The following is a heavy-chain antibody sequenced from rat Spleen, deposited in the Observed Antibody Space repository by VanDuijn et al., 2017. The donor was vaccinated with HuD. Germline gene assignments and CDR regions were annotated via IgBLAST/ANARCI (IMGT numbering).Heavy chain of an antibody. CDR1: GFTFSDYA. CDR3: ARGTRYWYFDF. Sequence: EVQLVESGGGLVQPGRSLKFSCAASGFTFSDYAMAWVRQAPKKGLEWVATIIYDGSSTYYRDSVKGRFTISRDNAKSTLYLQMDSLRSEDTATYYCARGTRYWYFDFWGPGTMVTVSS. CDR2: IIYDGSST. J-gene: IGHJ1*01. V-gene: IGHV5-17*01. D-gene: IGHD1-4*01.